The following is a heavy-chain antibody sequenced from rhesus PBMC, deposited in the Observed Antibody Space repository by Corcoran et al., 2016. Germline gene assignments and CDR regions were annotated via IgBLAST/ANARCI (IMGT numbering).Heavy chain of an antibody. Sequence: QVQLQASGPGLVKPSETLSLTCAVSGGSFSGYYWGWLGQPPGTGLEWIGYISGSSGSTDYNPALKSRVTCSTDSSKNPFSLKLSSVTAADTAVYYCARWVGSYNGFDVWGPGVLVTVSS. CDR3: ARWVGSYNGFDV. J-gene: IGHJ5-1*01. V-gene: IGHV4-165*01. D-gene: IGHD5-24*01. CDR2: ISGSSGST. CDR1: GGSFSGYY.